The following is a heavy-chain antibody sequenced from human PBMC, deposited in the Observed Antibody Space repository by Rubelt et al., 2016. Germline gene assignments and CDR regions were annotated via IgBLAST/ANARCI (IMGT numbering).Heavy chain of an antibody. CDR2: IDPSDSYT. Sequence: EVQLVQSGAEVKKPGESLRISCKGSGYSFTSYWISWVRQMPGKGLEWMGRIDPSDSYTNYSPSFQVNVTVAADKSISTADLQWSSLKASDTAMYYCARSSGTTVTTVDYWGQGTLVTVSS. D-gene: IGHD4-17*01. CDR3: ARSSGTTVTTVDY. J-gene: IGHJ4*02. V-gene: IGHV5-10-1*01. CDR1: GYSFTSYW.